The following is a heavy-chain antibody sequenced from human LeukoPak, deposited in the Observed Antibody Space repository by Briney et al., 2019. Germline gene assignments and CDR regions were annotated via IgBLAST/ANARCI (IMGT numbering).Heavy chain of an antibody. J-gene: IGHJ4*02. Sequence: SETLSLTCAVYGGSFSGYYWSWIRQPPGKGLEWIGEINHSGSTNYNPSLKSRVTISVDTSKNQFPLKLSSVTAADTAVYYCARGRGRHAGYWGQGTLVTVSS. CDR1: GGSFSGYY. CDR2: INHSGST. D-gene: IGHD3-10*01. V-gene: IGHV4-34*01. CDR3: ARGRGRHAGY.